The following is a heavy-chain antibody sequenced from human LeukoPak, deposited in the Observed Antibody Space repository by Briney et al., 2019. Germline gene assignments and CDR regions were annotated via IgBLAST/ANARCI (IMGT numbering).Heavy chain of an antibody. J-gene: IGHJ4*02. CDR3: ARDTAMVTVGY. CDR1: GYTFTSYG. CDR2: INPNSGGT. V-gene: IGHV1-2*06. Sequence: ASVKVSCKASGYTFTSYGISWVRQAPGQGLEWMGRINPNSGGTNYAQKFQGRVTMTRDTSISTAYMELSRLRSDDTAVYYCARDTAMVTVGYWGQGTLVTISS. D-gene: IGHD5-18*01.